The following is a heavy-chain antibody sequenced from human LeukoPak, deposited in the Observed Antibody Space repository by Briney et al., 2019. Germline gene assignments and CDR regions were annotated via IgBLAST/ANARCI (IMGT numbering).Heavy chain of an antibody. V-gene: IGHV3-23*01. Sequence: GGSLRLSCAASGFTFSSYAMSWVRRAPGKGLEWVSAISGSGGSTYYADSVKGRFTISRDNSKNTLYLQMNSLRAEDTAVYYCAKLSILTGYYGGGDIWGQGTLVTVSS. CDR2: ISGSGGST. D-gene: IGHD3-9*01. CDR3: AKLSILTGYYGGGDI. CDR1: GFTFSSYA. J-gene: IGHJ4*02.